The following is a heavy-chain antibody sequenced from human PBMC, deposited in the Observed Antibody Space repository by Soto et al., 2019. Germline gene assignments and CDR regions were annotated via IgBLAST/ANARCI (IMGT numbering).Heavy chain of an antibody. CDR3: VRDPNGDYIGAFDS. CDR1: GFTFSAYA. Sequence: PGGSLRGSCVASGFTFSAYAMTWVRQAPGRGLEWVSSITVGGDVTTYADSVRGRFTISRDNSKNTLNMQMNSLRAEDTAVYYCVRDPNGDYIGAFDSWGQGTVGSVSS. D-gene: IGHD4-17*01. J-gene: IGHJ3*01. V-gene: IGHV3-23*01. CDR2: ITVGGDVT.